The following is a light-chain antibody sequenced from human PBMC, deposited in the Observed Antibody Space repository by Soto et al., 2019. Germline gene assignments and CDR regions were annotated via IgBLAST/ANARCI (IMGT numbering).Light chain of an antibody. CDR3: QQYGRSPPT. CDR1: QSVSSSY. CDR2: GAS. V-gene: IGKV3-20*01. Sequence: EIVLTQSPGTLSLSPGERATLSCRASQSVSSSYLVWYQQKLGQAPRLLIYGASSRATSIPDRFSGSGSGTDFTLTITRLEPEDFAVYYCQQYGRSPPTFGGGTKVDIK. J-gene: IGKJ4*01.